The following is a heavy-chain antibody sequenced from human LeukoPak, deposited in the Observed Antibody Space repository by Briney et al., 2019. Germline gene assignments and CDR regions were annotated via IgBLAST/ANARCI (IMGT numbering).Heavy chain of an antibody. CDR1: GFTFSKFW. V-gene: IGHV3-7*04. CDR3: ARGDEFSGDH. J-gene: IGHJ4*02. CDR2: IHPEGNEK. D-gene: IGHD3-3*01. Sequence: PGGSLRLSCLVSGFTFSKFWMSWVRQAPGRGLEWVANIHPEGNEKYHVESVKGRFTISRDNAKNLLFLQMNGLRVEDTAVYYCARGDEFSGDHWGQGTLVTVSS.